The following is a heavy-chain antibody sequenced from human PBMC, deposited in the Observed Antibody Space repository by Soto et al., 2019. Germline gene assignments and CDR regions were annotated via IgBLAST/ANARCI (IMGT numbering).Heavy chain of an antibody. D-gene: IGHD5-12*01. J-gene: IGHJ6*02. CDR1: GYIFTTYW. CDR3: ARRGYPSHGMDV. V-gene: IGHV5-51*01. Sequence: GESLKISCQGSGYIFTTYWIGCVRQMPGKGLEWMGIIYPTDSDTRYSPSFQGQVTISADKSINTAYLQWSSLRASDTAVYYCARRGYPSHGMDVWGQGTKVTVSS. CDR2: IYPTDSDT.